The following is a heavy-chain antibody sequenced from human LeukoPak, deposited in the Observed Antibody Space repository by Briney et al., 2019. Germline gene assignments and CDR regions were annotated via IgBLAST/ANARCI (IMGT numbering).Heavy chain of an antibody. CDR3: ATDSSGYYSNDAFDI. V-gene: IGHV1-24*01. CDR2: FDPEDGET. D-gene: IGHD3-22*01. Sequence: GASVKVSCKVSGYTLTELSMHWVRQAPGKGLEGMGGFDPEDGETIYAQKFQGRVTMTEDTSTDTAYMELSSLRSEDAAVYYCATDSSGYYSNDAFDIWGQGTMVTVSS. CDR1: GYTLTELS. J-gene: IGHJ3*02.